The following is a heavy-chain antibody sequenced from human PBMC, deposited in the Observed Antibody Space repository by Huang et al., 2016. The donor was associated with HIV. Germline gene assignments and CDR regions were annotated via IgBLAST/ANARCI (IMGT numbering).Heavy chain of an antibody. V-gene: IGHV3-48*01. D-gene: IGHD6-13*01. Sequence: EEQLVASGGGLVQPGGSLRLSCAASGFSFSSCNMNWVRQAPGKGLEWLSYISETGSVITYADSVKGRFTVSRDNAKNSLYLQMDSLRAEDTAVYYCARGYSSSWLYNWGQGTLVTVSS. CDR2: ISETGSVI. J-gene: IGHJ4*02. CDR3: ARGYSSSWLYN. CDR1: GFSFSSCN.